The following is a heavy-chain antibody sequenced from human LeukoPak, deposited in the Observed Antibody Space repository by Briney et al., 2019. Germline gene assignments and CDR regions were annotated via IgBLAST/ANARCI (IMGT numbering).Heavy chain of an antibody. CDR2: IGTAGDT. V-gene: IGHV3-13*01. J-gene: IGHJ4*02. CDR3: ARSPGRRTGSTYYFDY. Sequence: GGSLRLSCAASGFTFSSYDMHWVRQATGKGLEWVSAIGTAGDTYYPGSVKGRFTISRENAKNSLYLQMNSLRAGDTAVYYCARSPGRRTGSTYYFDYWGQGTLVTVSS. D-gene: IGHD3-10*01. CDR1: GFTFSSYD.